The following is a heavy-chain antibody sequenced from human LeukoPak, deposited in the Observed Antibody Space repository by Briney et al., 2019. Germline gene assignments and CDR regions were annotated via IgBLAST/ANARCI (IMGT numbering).Heavy chain of an antibody. CDR3: ARQTGSGLFILP. CDR1: GVSISSSNSY. D-gene: IGHD3/OR15-3a*01. V-gene: IGHV4-39*01. CDR2: IYYSGNT. Sequence: PSETLSLTCTVSGVSISSSNSYWGWIRQPPGKGLEWIGSIYYSGNTYYNASLKSQVSISIDTSKNQFSLKLTSVTAADTTVYYCARQTGSGLFILPGGQGTLVTVSS. J-gene: IGHJ4*02.